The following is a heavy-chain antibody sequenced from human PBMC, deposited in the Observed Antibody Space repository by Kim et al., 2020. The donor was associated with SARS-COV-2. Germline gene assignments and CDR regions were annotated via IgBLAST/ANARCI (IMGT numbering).Heavy chain of an antibody. CDR3: ARGRSGVVPSPRLGFGPYYYYYAMDV. J-gene: IGHJ6*02. CDR1: GGSFSAYS. D-gene: IGHD3-10*01. CDR2: VNHSGIT. V-gene: IGHV4-34*01. Sequence: SETLSLTCAVYGGSFSAYSWIWIRQAPGKGLEWIGEVNHSGITKYHPSLKSRVTISVETSKNQFSLKLTSVTAADTAVFYCARGRSGVVPSPRLGFGPYYYYYAMDVWGQGTTVTVS.